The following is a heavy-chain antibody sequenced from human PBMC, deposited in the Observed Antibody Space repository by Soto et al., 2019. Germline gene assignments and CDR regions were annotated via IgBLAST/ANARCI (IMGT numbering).Heavy chain of an antibody. CDR2: IYWNDDK. CDR1: GFSLSTSGVG. D-gene: IGHD2-15*01. V-gene: IGHV2-5*01. Sequence: QITLKESGPTLVKPTQTLTLTCTFSGFSLSTSGVGVGWIRQPPGKALEWLALIYWNDDKRYSPSLKSRLTITNDTSKNQVVLTMTNMDPVDTATYCCTHRTIGCGSGGSCYGWFDPWGQGTLVTVSS. CDR3: THRTIGCGSGGSCYGWFDP. J-gene: IGHJ5*02.